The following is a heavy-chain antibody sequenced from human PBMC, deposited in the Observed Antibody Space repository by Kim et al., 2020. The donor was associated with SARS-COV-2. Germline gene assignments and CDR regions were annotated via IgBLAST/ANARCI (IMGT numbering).Heavy chain of an antibody. CDR3: ARGYRSYGMDV. CDR1: GGSFSGYY. Sequence: SETLSLTCAVYGGSFSGYYWSWIRQPPGKGLEWIGEINHSGSTNYNPSLKSRVTISVDTSKNQFSLKLSSVTAADTAVYYCARGYRSYGMDVWGQGTTVTVSS. J-gene: IGHJ6*02. V-gene: IGHV4-34*01. D-gene: IGHD3-16*02. CDR2: INHSGST.